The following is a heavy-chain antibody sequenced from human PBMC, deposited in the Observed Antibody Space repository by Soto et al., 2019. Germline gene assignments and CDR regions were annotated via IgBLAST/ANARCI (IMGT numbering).Heavy chain of an antibody. Sequence: EVQLLESGGGLVQPGGSLRLSCAASGFTFSSYAMSWVRQAPGKGLEWVSTISDSGGSTYYAASVKGRFTISTDNSKNTLYLQMSSLSAEDTAVYYCAKGGEQWIHNNWFDPWGQGTLVTVSS. CDR1: GFTFSSYA. CDR3: AKGGEQWIHNNWFDP. J-gene: IGHJ5*02. D-gene: IGHD6-19*01. CDR2: ISDSGGST. V-gene: IGHV3-23*01.